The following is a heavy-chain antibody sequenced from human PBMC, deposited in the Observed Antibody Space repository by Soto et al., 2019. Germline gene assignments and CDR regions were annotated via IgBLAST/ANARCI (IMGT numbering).Heavy chain of an antibody. CDR2: IYHSGST. CDR3: AASSTTYYDFWSGYPAPKTFDY. D-gene: IGHD3-3*01. CDR1: GGSISSGGYS. Sequence: LSLTCAVSGGSISSGGYSWSWIRQPPGKGLEWVGYIYHSGSTYYNPSLKSRVTISVDRSKNQLSLKLSSVTAADTAVYYCAASSTTYYDFWSGYPAPKTFDYWGQGNLVTVSS. J-gene: IGHJ4*02. V-gene: IGHV4-30-2*01.